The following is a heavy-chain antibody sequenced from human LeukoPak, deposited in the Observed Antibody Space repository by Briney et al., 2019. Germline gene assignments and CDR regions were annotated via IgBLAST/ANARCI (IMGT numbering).Heavy chain of an antibody. CDR3: ARDKSGDTIAATDTYFDY. D-gene: IGHD6-25*01. CDR2: ISGSGGST. V-gene: IGHV3-23*01. Sequence: PGGSLRLSCAASGFTFSSYAMSWVRQAPGKGLEWVSAISGSGGSTYYADSVKGRFTISRDNSKNTLYLQMNSLRAEDTAVYYCARDKSGDTIAATDTYFDYWGQGTLVTVSS. CDR1: GFTFSSYA. J-gene: IGHJ4*02.